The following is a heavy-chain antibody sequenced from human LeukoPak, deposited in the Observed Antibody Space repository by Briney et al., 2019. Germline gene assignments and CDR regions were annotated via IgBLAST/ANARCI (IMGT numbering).Heavy chain of an antibody. CDR2: ISYTENT. V-gene: IGHV4-31*03. CDR3: ARGLPVSAAVGYFDS. Sequence: SETLSLTCTVSGGSITSGGYYWSWLRHHPGKGLEWIGYISYTENTYYNPSLENRVNISLDTSKNHFSLRLISVTAADTAVYYCARGLPVSAAVGYFDSWGQGSLVTVSS. CDR1: GGSITSGGYY. J-gene: IGHJ4*02. D-gene: IGHD2-15*01.